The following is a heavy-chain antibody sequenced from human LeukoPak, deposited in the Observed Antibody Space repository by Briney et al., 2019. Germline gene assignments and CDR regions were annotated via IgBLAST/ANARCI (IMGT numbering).Heavy chain of an antibody. CDR2: INHSGST. V-gene: IGHV4-34*01. CDR1: GFTFSSYS. Sequence: GSLRLSCAASGFTFSSYSMNWVRQPPGKGLEWIGEINHSGSTNYNPSLKSRVTISVDTSKNQFSLKLSSVTAADTAVYYCARRGERWFGELKLDYWGQGTLVTVSS. J-gene: IGHJ4*02. CDR3: ARRGERWFGELKLDY. D-gene: IGHD3-10*01.